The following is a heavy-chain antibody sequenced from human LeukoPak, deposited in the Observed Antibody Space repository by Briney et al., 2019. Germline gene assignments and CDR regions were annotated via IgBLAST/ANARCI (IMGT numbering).Heavy chain of an antibody. CDR3: ARDSLSQWLVDY. CDR2: ISSSGSTI. V-gene: IGHV3-48*03. D-gene: IGHD6-19*01. Sequence: GGSLRLSCAASGFTFSSYEMNWVRQAPGKGLEWVSYISSSGSTIYYADSVKGRFTISRDNAKNSLYLQMNSLRAEDTAVYYCARDSLSQWLVDYWGKGTLVTVSS. CDR1: GFTFSSYE. J-gene: IGHJ4*02.